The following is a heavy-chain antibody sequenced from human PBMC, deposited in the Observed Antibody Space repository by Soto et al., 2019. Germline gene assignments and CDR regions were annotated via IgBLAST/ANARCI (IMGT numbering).Heavy chain of an antibody. CDR2: ISYDGSNK. Sequence: QVQLVESGGGVVQPGRSLRLSCAASGFTFSSYAMHWVRQAPGKGLEWVAVISYDGSNKYYADSVKGRFTISRDNSKNTLYLQMNRLRAEDTAVYYCARGGHGSGSHYSYGMDVWGQGTTVTVSS. J-gene: IGHJ6*02. D-gene: IGHD3-10*01. V-gene: IGHV3-30-3*01. CDR3: ARGGHGSGSHYSYGMDV. CDR1: GFTFSSYA.